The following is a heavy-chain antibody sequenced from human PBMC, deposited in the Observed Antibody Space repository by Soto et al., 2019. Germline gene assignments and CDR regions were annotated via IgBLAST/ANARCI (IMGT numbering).Heavy chain of an antibody. V-gene: IGHV1-18*01. CDR2: ISAYNGNT. CDR1: GYTFTSYG. J-gene: IGHJ6*02. Sequence: ASVKVSCKASGYTFTSYGISWVRQAPGQGLEWMGWISAYNGNTNYAQKLQGRVTMTTDTSTSTAYMELRSLRSDDTAVYYCALPRRFYYYGMDVWRQGTTVTVSS. CDR3: ALPRRFYYYGMDV.